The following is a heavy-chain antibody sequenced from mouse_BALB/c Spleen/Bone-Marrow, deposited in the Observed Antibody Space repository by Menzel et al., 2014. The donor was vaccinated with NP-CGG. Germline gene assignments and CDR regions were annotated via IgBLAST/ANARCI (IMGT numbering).Heavy chain of an antibody. CDR1: GFTFTDYY. Sequence: EVMLVESGGGLVQPGGSLRLSCATSGFTFTDYYMSWVRQPPGKALEWLGFIGNKANGYTTEYSASVKGRFTISRDNSRSILYLQMNTLRAEDSATYYCARYDVYYYFDYWGQGTTLTVSS. J-gene: IGHJ2*01. CDR2: IGNKANGYTT. CDR3: ARYDVYYYFDY. V-gene: IGHV7-3*02. D-gene: IGHD2-3*01.